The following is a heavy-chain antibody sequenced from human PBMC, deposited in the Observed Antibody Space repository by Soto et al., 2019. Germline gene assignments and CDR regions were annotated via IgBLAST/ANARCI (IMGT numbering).Heavy chain of an antibody. CDR2: TYFRSKWYN. J-gene: IGHJ5*02. CDR3: AKGDNLGPKTGYAFDP. Sequence: SQTLSLTCAISGDSVSSNTASWNWIRHSPSRGLEWLGRTYFRSKWYNDYAVSVKSRIIINPDTSNNQFSLRLNSVTPEDTAVYFCAKGDNLGPKTGYAFDPWGQGIMVTVS. CDR1: GDSVSSNTAS. D-gene: IGHD5-12*01. V-gene: IGHV6-1*01.